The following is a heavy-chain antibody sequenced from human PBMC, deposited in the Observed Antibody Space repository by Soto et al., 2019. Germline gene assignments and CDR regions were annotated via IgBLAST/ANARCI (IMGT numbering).Heavy chain of an antibody. CDR3: ARVPDR. CDR1: GGSIGSGGYS. Sequence: SGTLPLTCAVSGGSIGSGGYSWSWIRQPPGKGLEWIGYIYHSGSTYYNPSLKSRVTISVDRSKNQFSLKPSSVTAADTAVYYCARVPDRWGQGTLVTVSS. D-gene: IGHD2-2*01. CDR2: IYHSGST. J-gene: IGHJ5*02. V-gene: IGHV4-30-2*01.